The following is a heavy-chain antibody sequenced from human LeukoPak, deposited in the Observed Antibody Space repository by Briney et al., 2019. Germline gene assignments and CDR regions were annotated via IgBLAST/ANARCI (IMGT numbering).Heavy chain of an antibody. V-gene: IGHV1-69*06. CDR3: AREGGSGSYSLFDY. CDR2: IIPIFGTA. Sequence: ASVKVSCKASGYTFTSYGISWVRQAPGQGLEWMGGIIPIFGTANYAQKFQGRVTITADKSTSTAYMELSSLRSEDTAVYYCAREGGSGSYSLFDYWGQGTLVTVSS. J-gene: IGHJ4*02. D-gene: IGHD3-10*01. CDR1: GYTFTSYG.